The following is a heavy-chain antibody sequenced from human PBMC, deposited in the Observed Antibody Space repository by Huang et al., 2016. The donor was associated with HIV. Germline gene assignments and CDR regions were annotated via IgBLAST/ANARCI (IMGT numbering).Heavy chain of an antibody. CDR3: ARPFSGTYYLFDA. D-gene: IGHD1-26*01. CDR1: GYSFTSYW. CDR2: IYPRDSET. Sequence: EVQLVQSGPEVKKPGESLKISCKASGYSFTSYWIGWVRQMPGKGPEWMGIIYPRDSETRYNPAFQGQITISADKSINTAYLQWSSLKASDTAMYYCARPFSGTYYLFDAWGQGSLVIVSS. V-gene: IGHV5-51*01. J-gene: IGHJ4*02.